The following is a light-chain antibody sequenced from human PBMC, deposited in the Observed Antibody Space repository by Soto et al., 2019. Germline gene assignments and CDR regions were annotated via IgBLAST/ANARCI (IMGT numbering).Light chain of an antibody. CDR1: QSISTE. Sequence: EIVMTQFPATLSVSPGERATLSCRASQSISTELAWYQQKPGQPPRLLIYSASTRATGVPARFTGSGSGSEFTLTISGLQSEDFAVYYCQQGHNWPLTFRQGTRLEI. J-gene: IGKJ2*01. V-gene: IGKV3-15*01. CDR2: SAS. CDR3: QQGHNWPLT.